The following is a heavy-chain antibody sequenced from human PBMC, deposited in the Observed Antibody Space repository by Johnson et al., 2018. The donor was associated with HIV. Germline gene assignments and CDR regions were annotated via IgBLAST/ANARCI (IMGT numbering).Heavy chain of an antibody. Sequence: QVQLVESGGGVVQPGRSLRLSCAASGFTFSSYGIHWVRQASGKGLEWVAIIWYDGSNKYYADSVKGRFTISRDNSKNTLYLQMDSLRAEDTAVYYCARGRLNHFPDAFDIWGQGTMVTVSS. V-gene: IGHV3-33*01. CDR3: ARGRLNHFPDAFDI. J-gene: IGHJ3*02. D-gene: IGHD3-16*01. CDR1: GFTFSSYG. CDR2: IWYDGSNK.